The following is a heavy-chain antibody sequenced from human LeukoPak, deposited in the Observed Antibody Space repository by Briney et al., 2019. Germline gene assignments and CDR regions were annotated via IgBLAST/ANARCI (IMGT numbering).Heavy chain of an antibody. CDR2: IWYDGSNK. D-gene: IGHD2-21*02. V-gene: IGHV3-33*08. Sequence: PGGSLRLSCAASGFTFSTYTMNWVRQAPGKGPEWVALIWYDGSNKYYGDSVKGRFTISRDNSKNTVYVQMNSLRAEDTGVYYCARDRLEAVTDDDYFDYWGQGTLVTVSS. CDR1: GFTFSTYT. J-gene: IGHJ4*02. CDR3: ARDRLEAVTDDDYFDY.